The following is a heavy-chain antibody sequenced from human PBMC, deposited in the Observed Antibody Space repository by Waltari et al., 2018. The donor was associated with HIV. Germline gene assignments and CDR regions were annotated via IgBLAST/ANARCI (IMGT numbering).Heavy chain of an antibody. J-gene: IGHJ4*02. Sequence: EVQLLESGGGLVQPGGSLRLSCAASGFTFEGYAMTWVRLVPGNGLGWVSGIGGSGGRTFYSDSVKGRFAISRDNSKNTLYLQMNTLRAEDTAVYYCAKFRGSGSDYWGQGAQVTVSS. CDR3: AKFRGSGSDY. D-gene: IGHD3-10*01. V-gene: IGHV3-23*01. CDR1: GFTFEGYA. CDR2: IGGSGGRT.